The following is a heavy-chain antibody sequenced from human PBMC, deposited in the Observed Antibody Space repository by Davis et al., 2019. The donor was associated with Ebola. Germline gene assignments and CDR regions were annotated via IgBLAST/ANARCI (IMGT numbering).Heavy chain of an antibody. CDR2: ISVGSDKS. CDR1: GFIINGYG. J-gene: IGHJ4*02. Sequence: PGGSLRISCAASGFIINGYGLNWVRQAPGKGLEWVSFISVGSDKSYYADSVQGRFTISRDNAKNSLYLQMNSLRDEDTAVYYCALRNLGTYSGHFLANWGQGTLVTVSS. CDR3: ALRNLGTYSGHFLAN. V-gene: IGHV3-48*02. D-gene: IGHD1-26*01.